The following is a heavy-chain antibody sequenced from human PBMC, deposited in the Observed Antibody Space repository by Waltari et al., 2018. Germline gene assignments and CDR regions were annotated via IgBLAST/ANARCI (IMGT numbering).Heavy chain of an antibody. Sequence: EVQLVESGGGPVQPGGSLRLSCAAFGFTFSDYWMTWVRQAPGKGLEWVANIKKDGGEKYYVDSVKGRFTVSRDNAKNSLYLQMSSLRAEDTAVYYCARDRGYCGGDCYKNLDSWGQGTLVAVSS. J-gene: IGHJ4*02. CDR1: GFTFSDYW. CDR2: IKKDGGEK. V-gene: IGHV3-7*01. D-gene: IGHD2-21*01. CDR3: ARDRGYCGGDCYKNLDS.